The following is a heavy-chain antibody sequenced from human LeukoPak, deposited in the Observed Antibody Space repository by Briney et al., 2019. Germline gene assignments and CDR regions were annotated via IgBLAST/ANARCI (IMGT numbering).Heavy chain of an antibody. CDR3: TRDTEGTLDY. V-gene: IGHV3-7*01. D-gene: IGHD2-8*02. CDR1: GFTLTNSW. CDR2: IKQDATTN. J-gene: IGHJ4*02. Sequence: GGSLRLSCAAYGFTLTNSWMAWVRQAPGKGLEWVAKIKQDATTNNYADSVKGRFTISRHNPKNSLYLQMNNPRADDTAVYYCTRDTEGTLDYWGQGILVTVAS.